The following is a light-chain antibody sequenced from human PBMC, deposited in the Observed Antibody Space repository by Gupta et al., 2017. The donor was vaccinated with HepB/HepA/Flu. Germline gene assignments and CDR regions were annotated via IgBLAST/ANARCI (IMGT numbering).Light chain of an antibody. V-gene: IGLV2-14*01. CDR3: SSYTSSSTLV. Sequence: QSALTQPASVSGSPGQSITISCTGTSSDVGDYNYVSWYQQNTGKAPKLLIYDVSHRPSGVSNRFSGSKSGNTASLTISGLQAEDEADYYCSSYTSSSTLVFGGGTKLTVL. CDR2: DVS. CDR1: SSDVGDYNY. J-gene: IGLJ2*01.